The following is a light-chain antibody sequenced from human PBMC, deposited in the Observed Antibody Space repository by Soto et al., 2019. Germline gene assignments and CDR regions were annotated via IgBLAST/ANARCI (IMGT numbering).Light chain of an antibody. J-gene: IGLJ2*01. Sequence: QSVLTQPASVSGSPGQSSTISCTGSSSDVGGFDYVSWYQQHPGKAPKLMIYDVSNRPSGVSNRFSGSKSGNTASLTISGLQAEDEADYYCSSYTSISTLGGVFGGGTKLTVL. V-gene: IGLV2-14*03. CDR2: DVS. CDR1: SSDVGGFDY. CDR3: SSYTSISTLGGV.